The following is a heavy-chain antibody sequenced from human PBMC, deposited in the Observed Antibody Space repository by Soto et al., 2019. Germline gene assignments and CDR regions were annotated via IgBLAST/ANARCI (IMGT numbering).Heavy chain of an antibody. D-gene: IGHD3-9*01. J-gene: IGHJ6*02. CDR1: GGTFSSYA. CDR3: AREGGTVYDILTGERYYYYGMDV. V-gene: IGHV1-69*13. CDR2: IIPIFGTA. Sequence: SVKVSCKASGGTFSSYAISWVRQAPGQGLEWMGGIIPIFGTANYAQKFQGRVTITADESTSTAYMELSSLRSEDTAVYYCAREGGTVYDILTGERYYYYGMDVWGQGTTVTVSS.